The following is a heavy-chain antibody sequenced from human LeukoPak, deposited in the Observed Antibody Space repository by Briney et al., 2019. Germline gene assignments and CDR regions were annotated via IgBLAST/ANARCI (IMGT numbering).Heavy chain of an antibody. CDR3: ARGHDSIKTFGEVIKSRTRWFDP. Sequence: SETLSLTCSVSGYSISSGYYWGWIRQPPGKGLEWIGSIYHSGNTYYKPSLKSRVTISVDTSKNQFSLKLSSVTAADTAVYYCARGHDSIKTFGEVIKSRTRWFDPWGQGTLVTVSS. CDR2: IYHSGNT. J-gene: IGHJ5*02. CDR1: GYSISSGYY. V-gene: IGHV4-38-2*02. D-gene: IGHD3-3*01.